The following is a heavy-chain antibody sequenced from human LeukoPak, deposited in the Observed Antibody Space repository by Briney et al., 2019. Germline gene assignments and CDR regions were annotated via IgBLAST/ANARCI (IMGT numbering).Heavy chain of an antibody. V-gene: IGHV3-23*01. D-gene: IGHD1-26*01. CDR1: GFTFSSYA. CDR3: AKGVGMVGATKIDY. J-gene: IGHJ4*02. CDR2: ISGSGGST. Sequence: PGESLRLSCAASGFTFSSYAMSWVRQAPGKGLEWVSAISGSGGSTYYADSVKGRFTISRDNSKNTLYLQMNSLRAEDTAVYYCAKGVGMVGATKIDYWGQGTLVTVSS.